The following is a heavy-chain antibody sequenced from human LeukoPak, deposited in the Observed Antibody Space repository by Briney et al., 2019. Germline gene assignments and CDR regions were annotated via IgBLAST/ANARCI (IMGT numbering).Heavy chain of an antibody. J-gene: IGHJ4*02. V-gene: IGHV4-34*01. CDR3: ASSITIFGVVPVLLFDY. CDR1: GGSFSGYY. D-gene: IGHD3-3*01. Sequence: SETLSLTCAVYGGSFSGYYWSWIRQPPGKGLEWIGEINHSGSTNYNPSLKSRVTISVDTSKNQFSLKLSSVTAADTAVYYCASSITIFGVVPVLLFDYWGQGTLVTVSS. CDR2: INHSGST.